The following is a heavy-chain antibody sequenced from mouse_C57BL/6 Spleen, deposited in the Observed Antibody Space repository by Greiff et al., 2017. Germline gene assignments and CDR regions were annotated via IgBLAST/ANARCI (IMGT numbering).Heavy chain of an antibody. J-gene: IGHJ1*03. Sequence: QVQLQQSGAELVRPGASVTLSCKASGYTFTDYEMHWVKQTPVHGLEWIGAIDPETGGPAYNKKFKGKAILTADKSSSTAYMELRSLTTEDSTVYDCTRSNDGYYAYLDVWGTGTTVNVSS. CDR1: GYTFTDYE. CDR2: IDPETGGP. D-gene: IGHD2-3*01. CDR3: TRSNDGYYAYLDV. V-gene: IGHV1-15*01.